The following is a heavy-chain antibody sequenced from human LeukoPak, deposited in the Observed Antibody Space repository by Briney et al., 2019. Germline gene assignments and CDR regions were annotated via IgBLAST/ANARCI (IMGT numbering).Heavy chain of an antibody. Sequence: GGSLRLSCSASGFSFSSLRMHWVRQAPGKGLEYVSGISSDGGSTYYADSVKGRSTISRDNSKNTLFIQVSSLRPEDTAVYYCVNQISGWVYWGRGTLVTVSS. J-gene: IGHJ4*02. CDR2: ISSDGGST. D-gene: IGHD6-19*01. V-gene: IGHV3-64D*06. CDR1: GFSFSSLR. CDR3: VNQISGWVY.